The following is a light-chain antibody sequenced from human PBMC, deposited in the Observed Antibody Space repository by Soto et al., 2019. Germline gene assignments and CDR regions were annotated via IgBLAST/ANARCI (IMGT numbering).Light chain of an antibody. CDR1: NSDVNY. CDR3: SSSTSRTTFV. J-gene: IGLJ1*01. CDR2: EVN. Sequence: QSVLTQPASVSGAPGQSVTISCTGTNSDVNYVSWHQQHPGKAPKLLIYEVNNRPSGVSSRFSGSKSGNTASLTISGLQAEDEADYYCSSSTSRTTFVFGTGTKVTVL. V-gene: IGLV2-14*01.